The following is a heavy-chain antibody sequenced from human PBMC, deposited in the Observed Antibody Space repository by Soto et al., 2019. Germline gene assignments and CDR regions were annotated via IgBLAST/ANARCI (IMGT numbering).Heavy chain of an antibody. Sequence: SETLSLTCAVYGGSFSGYYWSWIRQPPGKGLEWIGEINHSGSTNYNPSLKSRVTISVDTSKNQFCLKLSSVTAADTAVYYCARKVVDATPIYYMNVWGKGTTVTVSS. J-gene: IGHJ6*03. D-gene: IGHD2-15*01. CDR1: GGSFSGYY. CDR3: ARKVVDATPIYYMNV. CDR2: INHSGST. V-gene: IGHV4-34*01.